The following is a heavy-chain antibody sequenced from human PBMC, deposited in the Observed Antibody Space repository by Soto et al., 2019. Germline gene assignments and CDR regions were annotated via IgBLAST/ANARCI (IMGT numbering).Heavy chain of an antibody. D-gene: IGHD3-3*01. V-gene: IGHV3-48*02. CDR1: GFTFSSYS. Sequence: PGGSLRLSCAASGFTFSSYSMNWVRQAPGKGLEWVSYISSSSSTIYYADSVKGRFTISRDNAKNSLYLQMNSLRDEDTAVYYCARDRFLEWPPASYYGMDVWGQGTTVTVSS. J-gene: IGHJ6*02. CDR2: ISSSSSTI. CDR3: ARDRFLEWPPASYYGMDV.